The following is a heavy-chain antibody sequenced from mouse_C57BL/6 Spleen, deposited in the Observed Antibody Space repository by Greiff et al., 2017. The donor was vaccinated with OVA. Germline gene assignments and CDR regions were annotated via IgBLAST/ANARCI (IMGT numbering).Heavy chain of an antibody. V-gene: IGHV5-9-1*02. CDR1: GFTFSSYA. D-gene: IGHD2-13*01. J-gene: IGHJ2*01. CDR3: TRASLTPYYFDY. Sequence: EVQRVESGEGLVKPGGSLKLSCAASGFTFSSYAMSWVRQTPEKRLEWVAYISSGGDYIYYADTVKGRFTISRDNARNTLYLQMSSLKSEDTAMYYCTRASLTPYYFDYWGQGTTLTVSS. CDR2: ISSGGDYI.